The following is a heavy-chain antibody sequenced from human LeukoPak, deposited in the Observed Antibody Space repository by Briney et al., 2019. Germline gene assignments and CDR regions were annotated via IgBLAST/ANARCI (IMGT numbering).Heavy chain of an antibody. V-gene: IGHV3-9*01. CDR3: AKDLIYYDSSGYDY. CDR2: ISWNSGSI. CDR1: GFTFDDYA. J-gene: IGHJ4*02. Sequence: PGGSLRLSCAASGFTFDDYAMHWVRQAPGKGLEWVSGISWNSGSIGYADSVKGRFTISRDNAKNSLYLQMNSLRAEDTALYYCAKDLIYYDSSGYDYWGQGTLVTVSS. D-gene: IGHD3-22*01.